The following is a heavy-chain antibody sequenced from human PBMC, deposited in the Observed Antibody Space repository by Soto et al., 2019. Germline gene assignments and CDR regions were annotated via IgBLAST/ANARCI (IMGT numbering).Heavy chain of an antibody. CDR3: WRGPTDYYDNSANYFLDY. D-gene: IGHD3-22*01. CDR1: GYTFITYG. Sequence: QVPLVQSGAEVKKPGASVKVSCKASGYTFITYGVSWVRQAPGQGLDWLGWISTYNGNTRYAERLQGRVTITTDTPTNTAYMELRNPKSDDTAVYYCWRGPTDYYDNSANYFLDYWGQGPLVTVSA. CDR2: ISTYNGNT. J-gene: IGHJ4*02. V-gene: IGHV1-18*01.